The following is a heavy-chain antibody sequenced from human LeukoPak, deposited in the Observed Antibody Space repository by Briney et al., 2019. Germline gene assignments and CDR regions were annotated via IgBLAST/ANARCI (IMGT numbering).Heavy chain of an antibody. CDR3: ARGGGHQLLYY. D-gene: IGHD2-2*01. V-gene: IGHV4-59*08. CDR1: GGSISSYY. Sequence: KTSETLSLTCTVSGGSISSYYWSWIRPPPGKGLEWIGYIYYSGSTNYNPSLKSRVTISVDTSKNQFSLKLSSVTAADTAVYYCARGGGHQLLYYWGQGTLVTVSS. J-gene: IGHJ4*02. CDR2: IYYSGST.